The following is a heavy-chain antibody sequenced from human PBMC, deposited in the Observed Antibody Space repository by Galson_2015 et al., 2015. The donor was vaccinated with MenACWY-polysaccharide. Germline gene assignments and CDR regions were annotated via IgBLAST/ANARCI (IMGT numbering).Heavy chain of an antibody. J-gene: IGHJ3*02. CDR2: IKFDGSEA. V-gene: IGHV3-7*01. CDR1: GFALSGYW. CDR3: ARSWFGEEDAFDT. Sequence: SLRLSCAASGFALSGYWMSWIRQAPGKGLERVANIKFDGSEAVYVDSVKGRFTVPRDDATNSVFLQMSSLTGEDTAVYFCARSWFGEEDAFDTWGQGTMVTVST. D-gene: IGHD3-10*01.